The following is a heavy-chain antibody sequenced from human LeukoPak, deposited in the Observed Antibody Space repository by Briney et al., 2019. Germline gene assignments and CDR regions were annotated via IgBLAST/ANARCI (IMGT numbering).Heavy chain of an antibody. D-gene: IGHD3-22*01. Sequence: GGSLRLSCAASGFTFDDYAMHWVRQAPGKGLEWVSGISWNSGSIGYADSVKGRFTISRDNAKNSLYLQMNSLRAEDTALYYCAKDMSSGYRNDAFDIWGQGTMVTVSS. CDR3: AKDMSSGYRNDAFDI. V-gene: IGHV3-9*01. CDR1: GFTFDDYA. J-gene: IGHJ3*02. CDR2: ISWNSGSI.